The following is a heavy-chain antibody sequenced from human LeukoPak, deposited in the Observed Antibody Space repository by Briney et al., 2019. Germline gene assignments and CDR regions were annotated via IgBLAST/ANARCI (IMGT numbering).Heavy chain of an antibody. D-gene: IGHD3-10*01. V-gene: IGHV3-30-3*01. CDR3: ARGPDPVVRGPRRAFDL. CDR2: VSNDGSNQ. Sequence: GGSLRLSCAASGFTFTYYAMHWVRQAPGKGLEWVSVVSNDGSNQDYTDSVKGRFIISRDDSKSTVYLQMNSLRVDDTAMYYCARGPDPVVRGPRRAFDLWGQGTMVTVSS. J-gene: IGHJ3*01. CDR1: GFTFTYYA.